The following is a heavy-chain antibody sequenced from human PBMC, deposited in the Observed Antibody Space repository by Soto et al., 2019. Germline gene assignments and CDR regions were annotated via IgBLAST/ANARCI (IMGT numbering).Heavy chain of an antibody. Sequence: EVQLVESGGGLVQPGGSLRLSCAASGFTFSSYSINWVRQAPGKGLEWVSYISSSSSTIYYADSVKGRVTISRDNAKNSAKLEINSLRSEDRAVYYCSEESGYQNWFVPWSQGTIVTVST. V-gene: IGHV3-48*01. D-gene: IGHD3-22*01. CDR3: SEESGYQNWFVP. J-gene: IGHJ5*02. CDR2: ISSSSSTI. CDR1: GFTFSSYS.